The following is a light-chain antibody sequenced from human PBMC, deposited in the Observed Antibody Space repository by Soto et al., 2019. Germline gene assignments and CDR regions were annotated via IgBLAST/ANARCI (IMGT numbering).Light chain of an antibody. J-gene: IGLJ1*01. CDR1: SSKIGAGYD. CDR3: QSYDSSLSGYV. V-gene: IGLV1-40*01. CDR2: GNS. Sequence: QSVLTQPPSVSGATGQRVTISCTGSSSKIGAGYDVHWYQQVPGTAPKLLIYGNSNRPSGVPDRFSGSKSGTSASLAITGLQAEDEADYYCQSYDSSLSGYVFGTGTKLTVL.